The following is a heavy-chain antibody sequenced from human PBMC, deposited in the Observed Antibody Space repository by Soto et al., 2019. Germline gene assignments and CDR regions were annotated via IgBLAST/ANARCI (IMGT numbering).Heavy chain of an antibody. J-gene: IGHJ4*02. CDR1: GFTFDVYT. Sequence: GSLRLSCAAYGFTFDVYTMPWVRQAPGKGVEGALPISWDRGNTYYADSVKGRFTISRDNSKNSLYLQMNSLRTEDTALYYCAKGGYSSSWYDPFDYWGQGTLVTVSS. V-gene: IGHV3-43*01. CDR2: ISWDRGNT. CDR3: AKGGYSSSWYDPFDY. D-gene: IGHD6-13*01.